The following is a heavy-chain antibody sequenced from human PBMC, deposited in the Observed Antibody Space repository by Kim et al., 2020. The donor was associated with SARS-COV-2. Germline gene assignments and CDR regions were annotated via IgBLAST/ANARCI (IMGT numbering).Heavy chain of an antibody. CDR2: ISGSGGST. V-gene: IGHV3-23*01. D-gene: IGHD4-17*01. CDR3: AKDSFYGDYVLGYYYGMDV. Sequence: GGSLRLSCAASGFTFSSYAMSWVRQAPGKGLEWVSAISGSGGSTYYADSVKGRFTISRDNSKNTLYLQMNSLRAEDTAVYYCAKDSFYGDYVLGYYYGMDVWGQGTTVTVSS. J-gene: IGHJ6*02. CDR1: GFTFSSYA.